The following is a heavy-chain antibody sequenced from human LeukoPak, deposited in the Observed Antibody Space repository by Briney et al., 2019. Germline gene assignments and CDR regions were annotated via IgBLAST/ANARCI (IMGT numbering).Heavy chain of an antibody. D-gene: IGHD6-6*01. CDR1: GFVFSNFW. Sequence: GGSLTLSCAASGFVFSNFWMHWVRQAPGKGLVWVSRIKADGTTTVYADSVEGRFTISRDNLKNTLYLQMKGLRAEDTAVYFCAREADPSLYASSSPDYWGQGTPVTVSS. J-gene: IGHJ4*01. CDR2: IKADGTTT. CDR3: AREADPSLYASSSPDY. V-gene: IGHV3-74*01.